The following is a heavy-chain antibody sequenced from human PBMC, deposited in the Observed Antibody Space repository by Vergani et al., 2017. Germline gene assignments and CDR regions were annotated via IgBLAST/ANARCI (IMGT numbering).Heavy chain of an antibody. CDR2: ISGSGGST. Sequence: EVQLLESGGGLVQPGGSLRLSCAASGFTFSSYAMSWVRQAPGRGLEWVSAISGSGGSTYYADSVKGRFTISRDSSKNTLYLQMNSLRAEDTAVYYCAKGRECSDFWSGPLLFDYWGQGTLVTVSS. D-gene: IGHD3-3*01. V-gene: IGHV3-23*01. CDR3: AKGRECSDFWSGPLLFDY. J-gene: IGHJ4*02. CDR1: GFTFSSYA.